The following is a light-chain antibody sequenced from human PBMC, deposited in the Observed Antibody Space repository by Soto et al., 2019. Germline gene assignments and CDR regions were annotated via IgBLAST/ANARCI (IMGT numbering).Light chain of an antibody. J-gene: IGKJ3*01. V-gene: IGKV3-20*01. Sequence: EIVLTQSPGTLSLSPGERATLSCRASQSVSSRFLAWYQHKPGQGPRLLIYGTSSRATGIPDRFSGSGSGTDFTLTISRLEPEDFALYFCQKYGVSFAFGPGTKVDIK. CDR2: GTS. CDR1: QSVSSRF. CDR3: QKYGVSFA.